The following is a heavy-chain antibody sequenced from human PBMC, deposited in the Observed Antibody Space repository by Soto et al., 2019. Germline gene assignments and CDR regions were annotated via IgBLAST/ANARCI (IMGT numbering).Heavy chain of an antibody. Sequence: SETLSLTCTVSGGSISSYYWSWIRQPPGKGLEWIGYIYYSGRTNYNPSLKSRVTISVDTSKNQFSLKLSSVTAADTAVYYCARDRSGMDVWGQGTTVTV. J-gene: IGHJ6*02. V-gene: IGHV4-59*01. CDR3: ARDRSGMDV. CDR1: GGSISSYY. CDR2: IYYSGRT.